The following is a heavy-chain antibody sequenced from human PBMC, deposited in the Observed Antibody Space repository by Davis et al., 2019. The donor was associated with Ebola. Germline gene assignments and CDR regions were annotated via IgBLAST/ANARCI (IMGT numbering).Heavy chain of an antibody. V-gene: IGHV1-46*01. CDR3: VRDLRGWGDFDY. J-gene: IGHJ4*02. CDR1: VYTFTSYY. D-gene: IGHD3-10*01. Sequence: AASVKVSCKASVYTFTSYYMHWVRQAPGQGLEWMGIINPSGGSTSYAQKFQGRVTMTRDTSTNTLYMELSSLTSGDTAVYYCVRDLRGWGDFDYWGQGTLVTVSS. CDR2: INPSGGST.